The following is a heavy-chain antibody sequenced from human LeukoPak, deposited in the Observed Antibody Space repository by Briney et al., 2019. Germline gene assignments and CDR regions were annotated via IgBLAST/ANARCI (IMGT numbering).Heavy chain of an antibody. D-gene: IGHD3-22*01. Sequence: GGSLRLSCAASGFTFSSYWMHWIRQAPGKGLVWVSRINSDGSTTTYADSVKGRFTISRDNAKNTVYLQMNSLRAEDTAVYYCARDSGYDSSGYEGYFDYWGQGTLVTVSS. CDR3: ARDSGYDSSGYEGYFDY. CDR1: GFTFSSYW. J-gene: IGHJ4*02. CDR2: INSDGSTT. V-gene: IGHV3-74*01.